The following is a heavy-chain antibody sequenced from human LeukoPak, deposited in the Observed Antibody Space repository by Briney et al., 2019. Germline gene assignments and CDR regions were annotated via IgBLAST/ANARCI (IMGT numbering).Heavy chain of an antibody. D-gene: IGHD1-26*01. J-gene: IGHJ4*02. V-gene: IGHV3-48*01. CDR1: GFTFSNHI. CDR2: ISSSSSTL. Sequence: PGGSLRLSCAASGFTFSNHIMTWVRQAPGKGLEWISYISSSSSTLYYADSVKGRFTITRDNAQNSLTLHMNTLRADDTAVYYCAKDGGTHFDHWGQGTLVTVSS. CDR3: AKDGGTHFDH.